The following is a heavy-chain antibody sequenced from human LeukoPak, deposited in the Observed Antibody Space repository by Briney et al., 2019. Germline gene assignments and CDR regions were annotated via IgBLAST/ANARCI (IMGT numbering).Heavy chain of an antibody. Sequence: GGSLRLSCAASGFTFSSYGMHWVRQAPGKGLEWVAVMWYDGSNKYYAASVKGRFTISRDTSKNMLHLQMNSLRAEHTAVYYIARDKYYYGSESTHRDYWGQGTLVSVSS. J-gene: IGHJ4*02. CDR3: ARDKYYYGSESTHRDY. D-gene: IGHD3-10*01. V-gene: IGHV3-33*01. CDR1: GFTFSSYG. CDR2: MWYDGSNK.